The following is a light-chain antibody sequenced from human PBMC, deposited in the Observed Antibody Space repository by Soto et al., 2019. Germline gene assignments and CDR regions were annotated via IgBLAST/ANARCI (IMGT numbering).Light chain of an antibody. CDR2: DAS. V-gene: IGKV3-11*01. Sequence: EIVLTQSPATLSLSPGERATLSCRASQSVSSYLAWYQQKPGQAPRLLIYDASNGATGIPARFSGSVSGTDFPLTISSLEPEDFAVYYCQQRAFGPGTKGDIK. CDR1: QSVSSY. CDR3: QQRA. J-gene: IGKJ3*01.